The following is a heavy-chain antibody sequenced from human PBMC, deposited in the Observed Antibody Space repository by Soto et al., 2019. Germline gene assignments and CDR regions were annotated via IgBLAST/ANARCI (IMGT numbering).Heavy chain of an antibody. J-gene: IGHJ4*02. CDR3: ARDQSVTTTEEFDY. D-gene: IGHD4-17*01. CDR1: GGSFSGYY. CDR2: INHSGST. Sequence: SETLSLTCAVYGGSFSGYYWSWIRQPPGKGLEWIGEINHSGSTNYNPSLKSRVTISVDTSKNQFPLKLSSVTAADTAVYYCARDQSVTTTEEFDYWGQGTLVTVSS. V-gene: IGHV4-34*01.